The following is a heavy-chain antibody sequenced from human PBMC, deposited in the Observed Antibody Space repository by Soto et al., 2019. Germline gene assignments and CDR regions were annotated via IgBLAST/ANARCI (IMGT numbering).Heavy chain of an antibody. CDR2: ISAYNGNT. CDR1: GYTFSTYF. J-gene: IGHJ5*02. V-gene: IGHV1-18*01. CDR3: ARDYSNSWFDP. Sequence: GASVKVSCKASGYTFSTYFIHWVRQAPGQGLEWMGWISAYNGNTNYAQKLQGRVTMTTDTSTSTAYMELRSLRSDDTAVYYCARDYSNSWFDPWGQGTLVTVSS. D-gene: IGHD4-4*01.